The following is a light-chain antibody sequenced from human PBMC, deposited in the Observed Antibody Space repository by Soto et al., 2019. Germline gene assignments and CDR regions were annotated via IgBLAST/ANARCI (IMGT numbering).Light chain of an antibody. V-gene: IGKV3-20*01. J-gene: IGKJ3*01. Sequence: EIVLTQSPGTLSLSPGERATLSCRASQSISSSYLAWYQQKPGQAPRLLIYGAFNRATGVPDRFSGSGSGTDFTLTISRLEPEDFAVYSCQHYGSSPLFTFGPGTKVDIK. CDR2: GAF. CDR3: QHYGSSPLFT. CDR1: QSISSSY.